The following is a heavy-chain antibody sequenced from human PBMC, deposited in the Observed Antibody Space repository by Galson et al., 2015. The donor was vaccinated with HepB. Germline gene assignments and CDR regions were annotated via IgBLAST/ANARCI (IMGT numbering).Heavy chain of an antibody. CDR2: VSSNGGST. V-gene: IGHV3-64D*06. Sequence: SLRLSCAVSGFTSSNCSMFWVRQTPGKGLEYVSAVSSNGGSTYYADSVKGRFTISRDNSKNTLYLQMSSLRAEDTAMYYCVKGENSAFWSGYGDYWGQGTLVTVSS. D-gene: IGHD3-3*01. CDR3: VKGENSAFWSGYGDY. CDR1: GFTSSNCS. J-gene: IGHJ4*02.